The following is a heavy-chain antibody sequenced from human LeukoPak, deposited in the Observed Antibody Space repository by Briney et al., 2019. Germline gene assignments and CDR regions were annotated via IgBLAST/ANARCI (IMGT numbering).Heavy chain of an antibody. V-gene: IGHV4-59*08. CDR3: ARHPGAYDAFDI. J-gene: IGHJ3*02. CDR1: GGSISSYY. Sequence: SETLSLTCTVSGGSISSYYWSWIRQPPGKGLEWIGYIYYSGITNYNPSLKSRVTISVDTSKNQSSLNLNSVTAADTAVFYCARHPGAYDAFDIWGQGTMVTVSS. D-gene: IGHD7-27*01. CDR2: IYYSGIT.